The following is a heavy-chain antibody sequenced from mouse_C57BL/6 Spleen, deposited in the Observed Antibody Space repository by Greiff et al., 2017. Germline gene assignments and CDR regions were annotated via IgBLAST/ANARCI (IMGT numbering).Heavy chain of an antibody. CDR1: GYTFTSYD. D-gene: IGHD2-3*01. V-gene: IGHV1-85*01. CDR2: FYPRDGST. J-gene: IGHJ3*01. CDR3: AREGNYDGYPAWFAY. Sequence: QVQLQQSGPELVKPGASVRLSCKASGYTFTSYDINWVKQRPGQGLEWIGWFYPRDGSTKYNEKFKGKATLTVDTSSSTAYMELHSLTSEDSAVYFCAREGNYDGYPAWFAYWGQGTLVTVSA.